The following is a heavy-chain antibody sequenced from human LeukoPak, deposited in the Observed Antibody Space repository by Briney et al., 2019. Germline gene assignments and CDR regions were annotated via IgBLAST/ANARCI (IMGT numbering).Heavy chain of an antibody. CDR3: ARDTQWEPLGANDY. V-gene: IGHV1-2*02. Sequence: ASVKVSCKASGYTFTSYAMNWVRQAPGQGLEWMGWINPNSGGTNYAQKFQGRVTMTRDTSISTAYMELSRLRSDDTAVYYCARDTQWEPLGANDYWGQGTLVTVSS. J-gene: IGHJ4*02. CDR1: GYTFTSYA. CDR2: INPNSGGT. D-gene: IGHD1-26*01.